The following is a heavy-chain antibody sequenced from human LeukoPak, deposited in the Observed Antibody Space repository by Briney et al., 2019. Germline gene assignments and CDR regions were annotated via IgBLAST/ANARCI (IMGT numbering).Heavy chain of an antibody. J-gene: IGHJ4*02. CDR2: ISTYDGNT. Sequence: PWASVKVSCKASGYTLNRYGISWVRQAPGQGLEWMGWISTYDGNTHYAQKLRGRFTMIRDTSTSTAYMELRSLISDDTAVYYCARDRPRRGPGDHDFWGQGTLVTVSS. CDR3: ARDRPRRGPGDHDF. D-gene: IGHD7-27*01. CDR1: GYTLNRYG. V-gene: IGHV1-18*01.